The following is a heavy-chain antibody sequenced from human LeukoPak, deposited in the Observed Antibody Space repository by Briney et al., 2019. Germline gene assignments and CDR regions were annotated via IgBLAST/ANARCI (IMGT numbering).Heavy chain of an antibody. CDR3: ASWSGDNWNYADY. Sequence: ASVKVSCKASGYTFTSYDINWVRQATGQGLEWMGWMNPNSGNTGYAQKFQGRVTMTRNTSISTAYMELSSLRSEDTAVYYCASWSGDNWNYADYWGQGTLVTVSS. CDR2: MNPNSGNT. CDR1: GYTFTSYD. J-gene: IGHJ4*02. D-gene: IGHD1-20*01. V-gene: IGHV1-8*01.